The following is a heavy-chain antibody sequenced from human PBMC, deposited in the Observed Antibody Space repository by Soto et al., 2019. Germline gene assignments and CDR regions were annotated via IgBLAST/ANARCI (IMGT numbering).Heavy chain of an antibody. CDR2: IWYDGSNK. CDR3: AREGYSSSADNFDY. J-gene: IGHJ4*02. V-gene: IGHV3-33*01. Sequence: GGSLRLSCAASGFTFSSYGMHWVRQAPGKGLEWVAVIWYDGSNKYYADSVKGRFTISRDNSKNTLYLQMNSLRAEDTAVYYCAREGYSSSADNFDYWGQGTLVTVSS. CDR1: GFTFSSYG. D-gene: IGHD6-6*01.